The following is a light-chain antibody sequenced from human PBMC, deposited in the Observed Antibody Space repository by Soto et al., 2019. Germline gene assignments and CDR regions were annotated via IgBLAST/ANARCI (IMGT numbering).Light chain of an antibody. Sequence: DIQMTQSPSSLSASVGDRVTITCQASQDISNYLNWYQQKPGKAPKLLIYDASNLETGVPSRFSGSGSGTDFTFNISRLQPEDIATYYCQQYDNLPPFTFGPGTKVDIK. CDR3: QQYDNLPPFT. V-gene: IGKV1-33*01. J-gene: IGKJ3*01. CDR1: QDISNY. CDR2: DAS.